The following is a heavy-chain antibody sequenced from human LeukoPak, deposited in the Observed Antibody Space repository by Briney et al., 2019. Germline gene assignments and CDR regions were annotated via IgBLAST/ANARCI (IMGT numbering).Heavy chain of an antibody. Sequence: SETLSLTCTVSGGSISSHYWSWIRQPPGKGLEWIGYTYYSGSTNYNPSLKSRVTISVDTSKNQFSLKLSSVTAADTAVYYCARDQRYYGMDVWGQGTTVTVSS. D-gene: IGHD6-25*01. V-gene: IGHV4-59*11. J-gene: IGHJ6*02. CDR3: ARDQRYYGMDV. CDR2: TYYSGST. CDR1: GGSISSHY.